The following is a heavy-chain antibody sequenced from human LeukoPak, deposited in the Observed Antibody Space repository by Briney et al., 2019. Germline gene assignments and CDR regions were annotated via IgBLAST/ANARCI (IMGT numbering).Heavy chain of an antibody. Sequence: GASVKVSCKSSGYTFTGYYIHWVRQAPGQGLEWVGWINPSSGGTNSAQKFQGRVTMNRDTSISTAYMELTRLTSDDTAVYYCARGNPTPIDYWGRGTLVTVSS. CDR3: ARGNPTPIDY. D-gene: IGHD4-23*01. V-gene: IGHV1-2*02. CDR2: INPSSGGT. CDR1: GYTFTGYY. J-gene: IGHJ4*02.